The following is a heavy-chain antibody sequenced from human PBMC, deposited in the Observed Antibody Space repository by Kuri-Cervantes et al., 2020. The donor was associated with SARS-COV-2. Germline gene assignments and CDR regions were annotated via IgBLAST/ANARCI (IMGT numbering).Heavy chain of an antibody. Sequence: GESLKISCAASGFTFSSYGMHWVRQAPGKGLEWVAFIRYDGSNKYYADSVKGRFTISRDNSKNTLYLQMNSLRAEDTAVYYCTTLTDYWGQGALVTGSS. CDR2: IRYDGSNK. CDR1: GFTFSSYG. V-gene: IGHV3-30*02. J-gene: IGHJ4*02. CDR3: TTLTDY.